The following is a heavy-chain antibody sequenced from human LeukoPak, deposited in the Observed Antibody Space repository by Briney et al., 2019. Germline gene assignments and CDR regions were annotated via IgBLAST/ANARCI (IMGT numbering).Heavy chain of an antibody. CDR2: IYSGGST. D-gene: IGHD3-10*01. J-gene: IGHJ4*02. CDR1: GFTVSTNY. V-gene: IGHV3-53*01. Sequence: PGGSLRLSCAASGFTVSTNYMSWVRQAPGKGQEWVSVIYSGGSTYYADSVKGRFTISRDNSKNTLYLQMNSLRAEDTAVYYCARGRGTYYFDYWGQGTLVTVSS. CDR3: ARGRGTYYFDY.